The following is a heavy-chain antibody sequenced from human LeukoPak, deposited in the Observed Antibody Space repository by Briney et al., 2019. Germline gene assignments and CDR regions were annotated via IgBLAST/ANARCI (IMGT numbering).Heavy chain of an antibody. Sequence: SETLSLTCAVYGGSFSGYYWSWIRQPPGKGLEWIGEINHSGSTNYNPSLKSRVTISVDTSKNQFSLKLSSVTAADTAVYYCARATVYYGFWSGTRFGAFDIWGQGTMVTVSS. CDR3: ARATVYYGFWSGTRFGAFDI. CDR1: GGSFSGYY. V-gene: IGHV4-34*01. CDR2: INHSGST. J-gene: IGHJ3*02. D-gene: IGHD3-3*01.